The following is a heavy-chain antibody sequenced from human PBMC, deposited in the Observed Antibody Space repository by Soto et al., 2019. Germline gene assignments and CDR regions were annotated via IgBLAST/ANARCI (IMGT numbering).Heavy chain of an antibody. CDR2: ITGGGGST. CDR1: GFTFSSYA. Sequence: GGSLRLSCAASGFTFSSYAMSWVRQAPGKGLEWVSAITGGGGSTHYEDPVKGRFTISRDNSKNTLYLQMNSLRAEDTAVYYCAKEIFGVVIGTYFDNWGQGTLVTVSS. J-gene: IGHJ4*02. CDR3: AKEIFGVVIGTYFDN. D-gene: IGHD3-3*01. V-gene: IGHV3-23*01.